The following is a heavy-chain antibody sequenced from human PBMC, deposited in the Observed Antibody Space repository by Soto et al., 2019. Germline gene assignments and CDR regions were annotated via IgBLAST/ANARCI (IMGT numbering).Heavy chain of an antibody. V-gene: IGHV1-3*01. CDR3: ARNKVFGVVDAFDI. CDR1: GYTFTSYA. J-gene: IGHJ3*02. Sequence: ASVKVSCQASGYTFTSYAMHWVRQAPGQRLEWMGWINAGNGNTKYSQKFQGRVTITRDTSASTAYMELSSLRSEDTAVYYCARNKVFGVVDAFDIWGQGTMVTVSS. CDR2: INAGNGNT. D-gene: IGHD3-3*01.